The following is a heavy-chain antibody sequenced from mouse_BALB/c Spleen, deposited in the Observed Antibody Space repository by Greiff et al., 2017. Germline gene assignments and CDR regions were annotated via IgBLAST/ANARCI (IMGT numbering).Heavy chain of an antibody. D-gene: IGHD2-1*01. Sequence: VQLQQSGAELARPGASVKLSCKASGYTFTSYWMQWVKQRPGQGLEWIGAIYPGDGDTRYTQKFKGKATLTADKSSSTAYMQLSSLASEDSAVYYCAQYGNYDYWGQGTTLTVSS. CDR2: IYPGDGDT. CDR1: GYTFTSYW. J-gene: IGHJ2*01. CDR3: AQYGNYDY. V-gene: IGHV1-87*01.